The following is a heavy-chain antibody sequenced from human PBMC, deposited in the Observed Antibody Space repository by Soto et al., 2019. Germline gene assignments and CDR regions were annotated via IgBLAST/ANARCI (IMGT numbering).Heavy chain of an antibody. CDR1: GFTLSSYW. J-gene: IGHJ1*01. D-gene: IGHD6-19*01. CDR3: ARCVGAVAGSN. CDR2: IKGDGSEK. V-gene: IGHV3-7*05. Sequence: EVQLVESGGGLVQPGGSLRLSCVASGFTLSSYWMSWVRQVPGKGPEWVANIKGDGSEKYYADSVKGRFTISRDNAKNSLLLEMNSLRAEDTTLYYCARCVGAVAGSNLGQGTLVTVSS.